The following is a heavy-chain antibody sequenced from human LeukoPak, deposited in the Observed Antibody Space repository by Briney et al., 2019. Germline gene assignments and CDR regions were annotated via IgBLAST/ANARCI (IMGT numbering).Heavy chain of an antibody. Sequence: SQTLSLTCTVSGGSISRGSYYWNWIRQPAGKGLEWIGRIYTSGSTTYNPSLKSRVTISLYTSKNHFSLKLTSVTAADTAVYYCARARVVEPFDYWGQGTLVTVSS. CDR2: IYTSGST. CDR1: GGSISRGSYY. V-gene: IGHV4-61*02. CDR3: ARARVVEPFDY. D-gene: IGHD4-23*01. J-gene: IGHJ4*02.